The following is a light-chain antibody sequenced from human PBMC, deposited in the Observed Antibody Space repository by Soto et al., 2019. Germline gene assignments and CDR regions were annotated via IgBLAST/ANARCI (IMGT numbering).Light chain of an antibody. J-gene: IGKJ1*01. CDR3: QQYKNWPRT. CDR1: QSVDIN. V-gene: IGKV3-15*01. CDR2: GAS. Sequence: EIVLTQSPATLSVSPGDRVTLSCRASQSVDINLAWYQQRSGQAPRLLIYGASTRATDMPGRFSGSGSGTEFTLTISSLQSEEFAVYYCQQYKNWPRTFGRGTKVEIK.